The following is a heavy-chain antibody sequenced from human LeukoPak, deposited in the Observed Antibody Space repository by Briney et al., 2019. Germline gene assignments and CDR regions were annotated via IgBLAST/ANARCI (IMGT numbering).Heavy chain of an antibody. CDR1: GGTFSSYA. Sequence: GASVKVSCKASGGTFSSYAISWVRQAPGQGLEWMGRIIPILGIANYAQKFQGRVTITADKSTSTAYMELSSLRSEDTAVYYCARHAVPYYFDYWGQGTLVTVSS. CDR2: IIPILGIA. D-gene: IGHD4-17*01. CDR3: ARHAVPYYFDY. V-gene: IGHV1-69*04. J-gene: IGHJ4*02.